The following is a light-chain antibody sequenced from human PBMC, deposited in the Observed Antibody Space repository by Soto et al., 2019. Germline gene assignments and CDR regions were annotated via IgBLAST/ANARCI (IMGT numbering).Light chain of an antibody. CDR1: SSNIGAGYD. CDR2: DNN. J-gene: IGLJ2*01. V-gene: IGLV1-40*01. Sequence: QSVLTQPPSVSGAPGQRVTISCTGSSSNIGAGYDVHWYQQLPGTAPKLLIYDNNNRPSGVPDRFSGSKSGTSASLAITGLQAEDEADYYRQSYDSSLSGVVFGGGTKLTVL. CDR3: QSYDSSLSGVV.